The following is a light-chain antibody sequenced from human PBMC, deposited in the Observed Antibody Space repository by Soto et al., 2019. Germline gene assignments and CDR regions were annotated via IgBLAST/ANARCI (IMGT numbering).Light chain of an antibody. CDR2: DVS. J-gene: IGKJ2*01. CDR3: QQYGISPYT. Sequence: EIVLTQSPGTLSLSPGERATLSCRASQSVSRTYLAWYQQKPGQAPGLLIYDVSSRATGIPDRFSGSGSGTDFALTISRLEPEDCAVYYCQQYGISPYTFGQGTKLEIK. V-gene: IGKV3-20*01. CDR1: QSVSRTY.